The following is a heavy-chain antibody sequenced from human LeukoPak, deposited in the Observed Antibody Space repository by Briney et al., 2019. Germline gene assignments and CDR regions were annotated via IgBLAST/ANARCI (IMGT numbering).Heavy chain of an antibody. J-gene: IGHJ4*02. CDR2: VYYSGST. D-gene: IGHD3-10*01. CDR3: ARGSYYYGSGSWEYYFDY. CDR1: GGSISSYY. Sequence: SETLSLTCTVSGGSISSYYWSWIRQPPGKGLEWIGFVYYSGSTNYNPSLKSRLIISVDTSKNQFSLKLSSVTAADTAVYYCARGSYYYGSGSWEYYFDYWGQGTLVTVSS. V-gene: IGHV4-59*01.